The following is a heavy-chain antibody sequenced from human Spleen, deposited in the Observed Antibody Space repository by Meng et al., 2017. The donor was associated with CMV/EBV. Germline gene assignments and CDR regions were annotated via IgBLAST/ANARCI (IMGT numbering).Heavy chain of an antibody. CDR3: HLGGSWGYSNY. J-gene: IGHJ4*02. D-gene: IGHD5-18*01. V-gene: IGHV1-2*02. Sequence: ASVKVSCKGSRYSFTGYDIHWVRQAPGQGLEWMGWINPNNGGTKSAQKFQGRVTMTRDTSTSTVYMELSSLRSEDTAVYYCHLGGSWGYSNYWGQGTLVTVSS. CDR2: INPNNGGT. CDR1: RYSFTGYD.